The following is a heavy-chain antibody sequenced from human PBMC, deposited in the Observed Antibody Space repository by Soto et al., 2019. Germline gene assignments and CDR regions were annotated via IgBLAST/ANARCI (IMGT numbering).Heavy chain of an antibody. J-gene: IGHJ4*02. CDR1: GYTFISYA. CDR3: ARSGIVAAAIGTY. D-gene: IGHD2-2*02. CDR2: INAGNGNT. Sequence: ASVKVSCKASGYTFISYALHWVRQAPGQRLEWMGWINAGNGNTNYSQKLQGRVTISRDTSASTGYMELSSLKSEDTGVYFCARSGIVAAAIGTYWGQGTLVTVSS. V-gene: IGHV1-3*01.